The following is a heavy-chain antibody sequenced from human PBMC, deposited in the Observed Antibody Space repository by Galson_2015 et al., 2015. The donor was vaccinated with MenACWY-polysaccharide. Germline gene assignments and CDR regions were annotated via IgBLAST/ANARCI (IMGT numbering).Heavy chain of an antibody. CDR1: GFTFSNYA. J-gene: IGHJ4*02. CDR2: LRYDGTNK. D-gene: IGHD2-21*01. Sequence: SLRLSCAASGFTFSNYAMNWVRQAPGKGPEWVSFLRYDGTNKYYADSVTGRFTISTDNSKNTLYLQMNSLRAEDTAVYYCAKGGGECRVFDYWGQGTLVTVSS. V-gene: IGHV3-30*02. CDR3: AKGGGECRVFDY.